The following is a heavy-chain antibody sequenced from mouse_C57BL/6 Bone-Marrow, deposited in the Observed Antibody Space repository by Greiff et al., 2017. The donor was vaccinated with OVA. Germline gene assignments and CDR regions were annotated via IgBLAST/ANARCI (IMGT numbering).Heavy chain of an antibody. V-gene: IGHV1-26*01. J-gene: IGHJ1*03. D-gene: IGHD1-1*01. CDR1: GYTFTDYY. Sequence: VQLQQSGPELVKPGASAKISCKASGYTFTDYYMNWVKQSHGKSLEWIGDINPNNGGTSYNQKFKGKATLTVDKSSSTAYMELRSLTSEDSAVYYCARPLNYYGSSYWYFDVWGTGPTVTVSP. CDR2: INPNNGGT. CDR3: ARPLNYYGSSYWYFDV.